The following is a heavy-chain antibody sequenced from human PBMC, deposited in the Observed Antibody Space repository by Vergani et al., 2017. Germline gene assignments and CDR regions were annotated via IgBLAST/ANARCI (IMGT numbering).Heavy chain of an antibody. V-gene: IGHV3-7*01. CDR1: GFTFSSYW. CDR2: IKFDGSEI. D-gene: IGHD2-15*01. J-gene: IGHJ1*01. CDR3: ARISGGSAPYLHY. Sequence: EVQLVESGGGLVQTGGSLRLSCAASGFTFSSYWMSWVRQAPGKGLEWVANIKFDGSEIYYVDSVKGRFTISRDNAKTTLYLQMNSLRDEDRGVYYCARISGGSAPYLHYWGQGTLVTVAS.